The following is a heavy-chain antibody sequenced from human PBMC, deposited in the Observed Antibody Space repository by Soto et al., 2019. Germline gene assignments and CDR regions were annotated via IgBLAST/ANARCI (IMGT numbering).Heavy chain of an antibody. CDR2: ISSSSSYI. Sequence: XGSLRLSCAACGFTLSSYSMNWVRQAPGKGLEWVSSISSSSSYIYYADSVKGRFTIYRDNAKNSLYLQMNSLRAEDTAVYYCARGGCGGDCLHYWGQGTLCTVSS. CDR1: GFTLSSYS. CDR3: ARGGCGGDCLHY. V-gene: IGHV3-21*01. D-gene: IGHD2-21*02. J-gene: IGHJ4*02.